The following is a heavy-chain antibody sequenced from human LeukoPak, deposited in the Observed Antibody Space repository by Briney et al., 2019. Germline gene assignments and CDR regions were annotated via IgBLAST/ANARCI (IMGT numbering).Heavy chain of an antibody. D-gene: IGHD4-23*01. CDR2: IASDGSST. V-gene: IGHV3-74*01. Sequence: GGSLRLSCVVSGFTFINYGMSWVRQAPGKGLVWVSRIASDGSSTTYADSVKGRFSISRDNAKNTLYLQMNSLRVEDTAVYYCARGRPHGNDYWGQGTLVTVSS. CDR1: GFTFINYG. J-gene: IGHJ4*02. CDR3: ARGRPHGNDY.